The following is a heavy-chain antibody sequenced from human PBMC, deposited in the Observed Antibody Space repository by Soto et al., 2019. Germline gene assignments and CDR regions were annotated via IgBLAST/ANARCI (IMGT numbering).Heavy chain of an antibody. CDR2: IKQDGSEK. J-gene: IGHJ4*02. V-gene: IGHV3-7*01. D-gene: IGHD3-10*01. CDR1: GFTCSSYW. Sequence: EVQLVESGGGLVQPGGSLRLSCAASGFTCSSYWMSWVRQAPGKGLEWVANIKQDGSEKYYVDSVKGRFPISRDNAKNSLYMQMNSLRAEDTAVYYCARHPTMVRGALGYWGQGPLVTVSS. CDR3: ARHPTMVRGALGY.